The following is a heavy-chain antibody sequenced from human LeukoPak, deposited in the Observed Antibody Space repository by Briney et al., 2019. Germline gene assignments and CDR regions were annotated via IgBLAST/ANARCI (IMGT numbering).Heavy chain of an antibody. D-gene: IGHD3-22*01. CDR2: INSDGSST. CDR1: GFTFSSYW. V-gene: IGHV3-74*01. CDR3: AREEKVVITPRYYGMDV. J-gene: IGHJ6*02. Sequence: GGSLRLSCAASGFTFSSYWMHWVRPAPGKGLVWVSRINSDGSSTSYADSVKGRFTISRDNAKNTLYLQMNSLRAEDTAVYYCAREEKVVITPRYYGMDVWGQGTTVTVSS.